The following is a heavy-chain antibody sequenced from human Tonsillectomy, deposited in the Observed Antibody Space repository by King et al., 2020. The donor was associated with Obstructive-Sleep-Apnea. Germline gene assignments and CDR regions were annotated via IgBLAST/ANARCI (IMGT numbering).Heavy chain of an antibody. CDR2: ISGYNGNT. CDR3: ARVETGPLHGDYVLYAFDM. D-gene: IGHD4-17*01. J-gene: IGHJ3*02. Sequence: VQLVESGTEVKKPGASVKVSCKTSGYTFTNYDITWVRQAPGQGPEWLGWISGYNGNTNYAQMLQGRVTMTTDTSTSTAYMELRSLRSDDTAVYYCARVETGPLHGDYVLYAFDMWGAGTMVTVSS. V-gene: IGHV1-18*01. CDR1: GYTFTNYD.